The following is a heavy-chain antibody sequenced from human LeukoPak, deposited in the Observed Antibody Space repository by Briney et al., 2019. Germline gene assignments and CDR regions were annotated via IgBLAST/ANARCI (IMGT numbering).Heavy chain of an antibody. CDR2: IYYSGST. CDR3: ARVGWYFDL. J-gene: IGHJ2*01. V-gene: IGHV4-31*02. Sequence: SWIRQHPGKGLEWIGYIYYSGSTYYNPSLKSRVTISVDTSKNQFSLKLSSVTAADTAVYYCARVGWYFDLWGRGTLVTVSS.